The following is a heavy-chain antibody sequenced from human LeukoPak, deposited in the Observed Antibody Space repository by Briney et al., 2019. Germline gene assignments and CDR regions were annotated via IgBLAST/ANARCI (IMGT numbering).Heavy chain of an antibody. CDR1: GGSFSGYY. CDR3: ARARGDSSGYSLLYYFDY. Sequence: SETLSLTCAVYGGSFSGYYWSWIRQHAGKGQEWIGSIYYSGSTYYNPSLKSRVTISVDTSKNQFSLKLSSVTAADTAVYYCARARGDSSGYSLLYYFDYWGQGTLVTVSS. J-gene: IGHJ4*02. V-gene: IGHV4-59*10. D-gene: IGHD3-22*01. CDR2: IYYSGST.